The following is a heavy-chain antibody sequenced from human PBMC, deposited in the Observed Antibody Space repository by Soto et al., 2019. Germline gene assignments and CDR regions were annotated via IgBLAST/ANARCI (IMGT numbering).Heavy chain of an antibody. CDR2: ISYDGSNK. J-gene: IGHJ6*02. Sequence: GGSLRLSCAASGFTFSSYAMHWVRQAPGKGLEWVAVISYDGSNKYYADSVKGRFTISRDNSKNTLYLQMNSLRAEDTAVYYCARVRRNTIFGVVTADVWGQGTTVTVSS. D-gene: IGHD3-3*01. CDR1: GFTFSSYA. V-gene: IGHV3-30-3*01. CDR3: ARVRRNTIFGVVTADV.